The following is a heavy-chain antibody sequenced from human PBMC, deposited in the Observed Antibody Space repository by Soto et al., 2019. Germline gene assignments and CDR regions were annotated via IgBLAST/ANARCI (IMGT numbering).Heavy chain of an antibody. D-gene: IGHD6-19*01. CDR2: INPSDGST. V-gene: IGHV1-46*03. CDR1: GYIFTNYY. Sequence: QVQLVQSGAEVKKPGASVKVSCKASGYIFTNYYFHWVRQAPGQGLEWMAMINPSDGSTTYAQKFQGRVPMTXXTXTXXVYMDMRSLRSDDKAMYYCTSGAQYLAGWRDSFDYWGQGTLVTVSS. CDR3: TSGAQYLAGWRDSFDY. J-gene: IGHJ4*02.